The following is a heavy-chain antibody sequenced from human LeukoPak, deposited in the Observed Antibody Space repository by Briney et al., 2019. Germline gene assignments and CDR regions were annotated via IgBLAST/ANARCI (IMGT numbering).Heavy chain of an antibody. J-gene: IGHJ6*03. V-gene: IGHV4-34*01. CDR2: INHSGST. D-gene: IGHD6-6*01. Sequence: SETLSLTCAVYGGSFSGYYWSWIRQPPGKGLEWIGEINHSGSTNYNPSLKSRVTISVDTSKNQFSLKLSSVTAADTAVYYCARGWAARHRYYYYYMDVWGKGTTVTVSS. CDR3: ARGWAARHRYYYYYMDV. CDR1: GGSFSGYY.